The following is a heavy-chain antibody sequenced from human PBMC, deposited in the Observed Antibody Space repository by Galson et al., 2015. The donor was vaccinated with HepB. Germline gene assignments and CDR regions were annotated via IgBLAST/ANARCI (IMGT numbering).Heavy chain of an antibody. CDR1: GFTFSSYA. D-gene: IGHD3-22*01. CDR2: ISGSGGST. J-gene: IGHJ3*02. CDR3: AKDLVSHSSGYYLVLDAFDI. Sequence: SLRLSCAASGFTFSSYAMSWVRQAPGKGLEWVSAISGSGGSTYYADSVKGRFTISRENSKNTPYLQMNSLRAEDTAVYYCAKDLVSHSSGYYLVLDAFDIWGQGTMVTVSS. V-gene: IGHV3-23*01.